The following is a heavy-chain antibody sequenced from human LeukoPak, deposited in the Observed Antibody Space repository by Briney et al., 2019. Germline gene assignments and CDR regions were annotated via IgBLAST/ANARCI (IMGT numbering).Heavy chain of an antibody. D-gene: IGHD1-26*01. CDR1: GFTFSSSA. J-gene: IGHJ4*02. CDR3: AKDPAIVGVYFDY. Sequence: GGSLRLSCAASGFTFSSSAMSWVRQAPGKGLEWVSAISGSGGSTYYADSVKGRFTISRDNSKNTLYLQMNSLRAEDTAVYYCAKDPAIVGVYFDYWGQGTLVTVSS. V-gene: IGHV3-23*01. CDR2: ISGSGGST.